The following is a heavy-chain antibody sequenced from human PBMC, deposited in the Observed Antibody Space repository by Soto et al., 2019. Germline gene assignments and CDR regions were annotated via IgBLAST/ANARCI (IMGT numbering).Heavy chain of an antibody. D-gene: IGHD1-26*01. J-gene: IGHJ4*02. CDR3: ARGVGSRPPLY. CDR1: GGSISVYY. CDR2: IYDSGSP. Sequence: SETLSLTCTISGGSISVYYWSWIRQPPGQALEWIGYIYDSGSPYYNPSLRSRVIISADTSKNQISLKLTSATAADTAVYYCARGVGSRPPLYWGRGTLVTVSS. V-gene: IGHV4-59*01.